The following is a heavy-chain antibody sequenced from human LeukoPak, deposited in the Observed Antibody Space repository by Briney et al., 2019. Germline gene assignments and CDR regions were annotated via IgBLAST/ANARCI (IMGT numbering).Heavy chain of an antibody. CDR2: INDTGNT. Sequence: GGSLRLSCAASGFTFSSYWMSWVRQAPGKGLEWVSAINDTGNTYHADSVKGRFTISRDSSKNTLFLQMNRLRPEDAAVYYCAKAPVTTCRGAFCYPFDYWGLGTLVTVSS. V-gene: IGHV3-23*01. J-gene: IGHJ4*02. CDR1: GFTFSSYW. D-gene: IGHD2-15*01. CDR3: AKAPVTTCRGAFCYPFDY.